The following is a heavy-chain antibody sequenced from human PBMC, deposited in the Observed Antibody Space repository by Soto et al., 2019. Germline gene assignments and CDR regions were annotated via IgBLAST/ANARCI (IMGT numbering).Heavy chain of an antibody. CDR3: ARVADYGDIGY. J-gene: IGHJ4*02. D-gene: IGHD4-17*01. CDR1: GYTFTSYY. CDR2: INPSGGST. Sequence: QVQLVQSGAEVKKPGASVKVSCKASGYTFTSYYMHWVRQAPGQGLEWMGIINPSGGSTSYAQKFQGRVTITADKSTSTAYMELSSLRSEDTAVYYCARVADYGDIGYWGQGTLVTVSS. V-gene: IGHV1-46*01.